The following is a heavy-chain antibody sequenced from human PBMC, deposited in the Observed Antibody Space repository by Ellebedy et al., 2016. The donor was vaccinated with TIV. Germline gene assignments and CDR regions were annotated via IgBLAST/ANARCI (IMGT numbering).Heavy chain of an antibody. CDR2: INPNIGGT. CDR3: ARGQEDMNTFGGVIVNLDYYYGMDV. D-gene: IGHD3-16*02. CDR1: GYTFTGYY. J-gene: IGHJ6*02. Sequence: AASVKVSCTASGYTFTGYYVHWVRQAPGQGLEWMGWINPNIGGTNYAQTFQGWVTMTRDTSIRTAYMELNRLRSDDTAVYFWARGQEDMNTFGGVIVNLDYYYGMDVWGQGTTVTVSS. V-gene: IGHV1-2*04.